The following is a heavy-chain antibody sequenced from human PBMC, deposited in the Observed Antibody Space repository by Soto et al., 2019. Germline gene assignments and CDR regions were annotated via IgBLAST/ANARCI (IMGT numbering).Heavy chain of an antibody. J-gene: IGHJ6*02. CDR1: GYTFTSYG. CDR2: ISAYNGNT. D-gene: IGHD3-3*01. CDR3: ARDVPLDYDFWSGPRISYGMDV. V-gene: IGHV1-18*01. Sequence: ASVKDSCKASGYTFTSYGISWVRQAPGQGLEWMGWISAYNGNTNYAQKLQGRVTMTTDTSTSTAYMELRSLKSDDTAVYYCARDVPLDYDFWSGPRISYGMDVWGQGTTVTVSS.